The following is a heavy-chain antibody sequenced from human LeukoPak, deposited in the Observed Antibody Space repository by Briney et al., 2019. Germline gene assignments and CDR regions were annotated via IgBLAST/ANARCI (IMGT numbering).Heavy chain of an antibody. D-gene: IGHD4-23*01. V-gene: IGHV3-30-3*01. CDR1: GFTFSSYA. CDR3: ARDYGGHGEYFDY. J-gene: IGHJ4*02. Sequence: PGGSLRLSCAASGFTFSSYAMHWVRQAPGKGLEWVAVISYDGSNKYYADSVKGRFTISRDNSKNTLYLQMNSLRAEDTAVYYCARDYGGHGEYFDYWGQGTLVTVSS. CDR2: ISYDGSNK.